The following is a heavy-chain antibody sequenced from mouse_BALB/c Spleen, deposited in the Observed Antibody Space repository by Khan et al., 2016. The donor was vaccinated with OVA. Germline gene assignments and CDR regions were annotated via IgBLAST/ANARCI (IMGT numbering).Heavy chain of an antibody. CDR2: IDPSDSHT. CDR3: ARSYYYGSSTWFAY. J-gene: IGHJ3*01. Sequence: QVQLQQSGAELVKPGASVKLSCKASGYTFSSYRMHWVKQRPGQGLEWIGEIDPSDSHTNYNQKFKGKATLNVDKSSSTAYMHLSSLTSDDSAVYYCARSYYYGSSTWFAYWGQGTLVTVSA. CDR1: GYTFSSYR. V-gene: IGHV1-69*02. D-gene: IGHD1-1*01.